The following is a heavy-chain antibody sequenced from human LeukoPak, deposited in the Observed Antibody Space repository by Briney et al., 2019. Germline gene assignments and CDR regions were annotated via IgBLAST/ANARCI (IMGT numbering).Heavy chain of an antibody. CDR2: IRYDGSNK. Sequence: GGSLRLSCAASGFTFSSYGMHWVRQAPGKGLEWVTFIRYDGSNKYYADSVKGRFTISRDNSKNTLYLQMNSLRAEDTAVYYCAKDRSYGFDYWGQGTLVTVSS. D-gene: IGHD5-18*01. CDR3: AKDRSYGFDY. V-gene: IGHV3-30*02. CDR1: GFTFSSYG. J-gene: IGHJ4*02.